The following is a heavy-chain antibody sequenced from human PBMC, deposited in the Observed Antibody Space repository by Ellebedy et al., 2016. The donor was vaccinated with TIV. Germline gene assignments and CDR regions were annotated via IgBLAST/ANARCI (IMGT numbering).Heavy chain of an antibody. CDR2: INHSGST. CDR3: ASTEYSSSYNFDY. Sequence: SETLSLTCAVYGGSFSGYYWSWIRQPPGKGLEWIGEINHSGSTNYNPSLKSRVTISVDTSKNQFSLKLSSVTAADTAVYYCASTEYSSSYNFDYWGQGTLVTVSS. J-gene: IGHJ4*02. D-gene: IGHD6-6*01. V-gene: IGHV4-34*01. CDR1: GGSFSGYY.